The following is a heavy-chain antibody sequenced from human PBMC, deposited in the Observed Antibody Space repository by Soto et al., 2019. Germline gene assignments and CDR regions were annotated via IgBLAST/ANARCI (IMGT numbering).Heavy chain of an antibody. CDR3: ARDKYSSGWSAEYFQH. V-gene: IGHV3-21*01. D-gene: IGHD6-19*01. CDR1: GFTFSSYS. J-gene: IGHJ1*01. Sequence: GGSLRLSCAASGFTFSSYSMNWVRQAPGKGLEWVSSISSSSSYIYYADSVKGRFTITRDNAKNSLYLQMNSLRAEDTAVYYCARDKYSSGWSAEYFQHWGQGTLVTVSS. CDR2: ISSSSSYI.